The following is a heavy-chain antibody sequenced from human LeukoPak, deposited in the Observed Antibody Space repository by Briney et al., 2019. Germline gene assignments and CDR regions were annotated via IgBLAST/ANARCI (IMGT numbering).Heavy chain of an antibody. V-gene: IGHV3-23*01. CDR1: GFTFSSYA. CDR3: AKLVLRFLEWLDDY. D-gene: IGHD3-3*01. J-gene: IGHJ4*02. Sequence: GGSLRLSCAASGFTFSSYAMSWVRQAPGKGLEWVSAISGSGGSTYYADSVEGRSTISRDNSKNTLYLQMNSLRAEDTAVYYCAKLVLRFLEWLDDYWGQGTLVTVSS. CDR2: ISGSGGST.